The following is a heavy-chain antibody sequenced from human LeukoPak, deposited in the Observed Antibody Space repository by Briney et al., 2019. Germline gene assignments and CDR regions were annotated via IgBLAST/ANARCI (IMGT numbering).Heavy chain of an antibody. J-gene: IGHJ4*02. V-gene: IGHV3-7*01. CDR2: IKQDGSEK. D-gene: IGHD6-19*01. Sequence: SGGSLRLSCAASGFTFSSYWMSWVRQAPGKGLEWVANIKQDGSEKYYVDSVKGRFTISRDNAKNSLYLQMSSLRVEDTAVYYCARDKQWLTGGFDYWGQGTLVTVSS. CDR3: ARDKQWLTGGFDY. CDR1: GFTFSSYW.